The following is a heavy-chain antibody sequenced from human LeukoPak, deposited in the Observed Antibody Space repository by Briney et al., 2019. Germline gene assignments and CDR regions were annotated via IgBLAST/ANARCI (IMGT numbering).Heavy chain of an antibody. CDR3: GKDIPYGGDY. CDR1: GFTVSSYA. D-gene: IGHD2-21*01. CDR2: ITISGDT. Sequence: GGSLRLSCAASGFTVSSYAMSWVRRAPGKGLEWVSAITISGDTYSADSVEGRFIISRDNSKNTLYLQMNSLRAEDMAVYYCGKDIPYGGDYWGQGTLVLVSS. V-gene: IGHV3-23*01. J-gene: IGHJ4*02.